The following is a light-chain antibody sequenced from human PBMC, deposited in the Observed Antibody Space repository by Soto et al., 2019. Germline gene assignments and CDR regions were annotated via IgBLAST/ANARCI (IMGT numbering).Light chain of an antibody. CDR2: WAS. CDR3: KKYDNLHIN. CDR1: QTSLHNSNKKNY. Sequence: DIVMTQSPDSLAVSLGDSATFKCNSSQTSLHNSNKKNYLAWYKQKPGQSHKLILYWASTRESGVPDRFSGSGSGTDFTLTISSLQPEDIATYYCKKYDNLHINCGKGQRLEIK. V-gene: IGKV4-1*01. J-gene: IGKJ5*01.